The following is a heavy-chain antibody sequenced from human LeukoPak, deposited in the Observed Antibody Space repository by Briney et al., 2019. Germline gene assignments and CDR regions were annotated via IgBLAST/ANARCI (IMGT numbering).Heavy chain of an antibody. D-gene: IGHD6-13*01. CDR3: ASRIAAPDNRFYY. V-gene: IGHV1-69*04. J-gene: IGHJ4*02. CDR2: IIPILGIA. CDR1: VGTLSSYA. Sequence: GASVKVSCKASVGTLSSYAISSVRQAPGQGLEWMGRIIPILGIANNAQKFQGRVTITADKSTSTAYMELSSLRSEDTAVYYCASRIAAPDNRFYYWGEGTLVTVSS.